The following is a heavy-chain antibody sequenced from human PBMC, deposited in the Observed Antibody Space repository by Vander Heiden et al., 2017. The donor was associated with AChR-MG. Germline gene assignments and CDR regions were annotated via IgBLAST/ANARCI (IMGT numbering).Heavy chain of an antibody. J-gene: IGHJ4*02. Sequence: EVQVLESGGGLVRPGGSLRPSCAASGFTFSQYVMSWVRQAPGKGLEWVSGIPTSGGRTYYADSVKGRFIISRDNSKNTLYLQMNSLRADDTAVYYCAKGGRTVTDDNKGIDYWGQGTLVTVSS. CDR2: IPTSGGRT. V-gene: IGHV3-23*01. D-gene: IGHD4-17*01. CDR1: GFTFSQYV. CDR3: AKGGRTVTDDNKGIDY.